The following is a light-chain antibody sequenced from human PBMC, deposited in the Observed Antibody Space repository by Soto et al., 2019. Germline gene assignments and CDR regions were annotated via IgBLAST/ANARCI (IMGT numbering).Light chain of an antibody. Sequence: EMVMTQSPATLSVSPGERATLSCRASQSVSSNLAWYQQKPGQAPRLLIYGASTRATGLPARFSGSGSGTEFTLTINSLQAEDSAVYYCQQYYNWPRTFGQGTRLEIK. J-gene: IGKJ5*01. V-gene: IGKV3-15*01. CDR3: QQYYNWPRT. CDR2: GAS. CDR1: QSVSSN.